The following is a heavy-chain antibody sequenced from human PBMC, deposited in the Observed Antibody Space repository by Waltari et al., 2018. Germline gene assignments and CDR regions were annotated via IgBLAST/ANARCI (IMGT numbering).Heavy chain of an antibody. Sequence: SGFTFSSYAMHWVRQAPGKGLEWVAVISYDGSNKYYADSVKGRFTISRDNSKNTLYLQMNSLRAEDTAVYYCAREKAAVAGRGGFDYWGQGTLVTVSS. CDR1: GFTFSSYA. D-gene: IGHD6-19*01. CDR3: AREKAAVAGRGGFDY. J-gene: IGHJ4*02. CDR2: ISYDGSNK. V-gene: IGHV3-30-3*01.